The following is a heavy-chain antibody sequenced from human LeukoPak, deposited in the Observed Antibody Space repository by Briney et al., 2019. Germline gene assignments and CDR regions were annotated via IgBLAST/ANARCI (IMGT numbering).Heavy chain of an antibody. Sequence: PSETLSLTCTVSGASISNYYWSWIRQPAGKGLEWIGRISTSGSTNYNPSLKSRVTMSVDTSKNQFSLKLSSVTAADTAVYYCARISVNGLLRVVRYHFDYWGQGTLVTVSS. V-gene: IGHV4-4*07. CDR3: ARISVNGLLRVVRYHFDY. D-gene: IGHD2-15*01. J-gene: IGHJ4*02. CDR2: ISTSGST. CDR1: GASISNYY.